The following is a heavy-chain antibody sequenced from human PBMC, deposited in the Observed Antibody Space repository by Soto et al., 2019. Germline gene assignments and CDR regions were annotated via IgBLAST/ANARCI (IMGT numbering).Heavy chain of an antibody. D-gene: IGHD3-22*01. J-gene: IGHJ6*02. V-gene: IGHV3-30-3*01. CDR3: ARHNYDSSGYYHYYYGMDV. CDR1: GFTFSSHT. Sequence: GGSLRLSCVASGFTFSSHTMHWVRQAPGKGLEWVTFIYPDGNGKYYTDSVKGRFTTSRDNSKNTMYLQMNSLRVEDTAVYYCARHNYDSSGYYHYYYGMDVWGQGTTVTVSS. CDR2: IYPDGNGK.